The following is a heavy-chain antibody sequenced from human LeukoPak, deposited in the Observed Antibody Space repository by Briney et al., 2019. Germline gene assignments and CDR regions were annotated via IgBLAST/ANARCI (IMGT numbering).Heavy chain of an antibody. J-gene: IGHJ3*02. Sequence: GGSLRLSCAASGFTFSSYGMHWVRLAPGKGLEWVAVIWYDGSNKYYADSVKGRFTISRDNSKNTLYLQMNSLRAEDTAVYYCARRMTTVVTDAFDIWGQGTMVTVSS. CDR2: IWYDGSNK. D-gene: IGHD4-23*01. CDR3: ARRMTTVVTDAFDI. V-gene: IGHV3-33*01. CDR1: GFTFSSYG.